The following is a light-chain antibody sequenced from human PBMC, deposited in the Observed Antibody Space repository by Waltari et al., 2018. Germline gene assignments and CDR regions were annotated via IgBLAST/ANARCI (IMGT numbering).Light chain of an antibody. CDR1: QSIINW. J-gene: IGKJ4*01. V-gene: IGKV1-5*03. CDR2: KAS. CDR3: QQYNSYSLLT. Sequence: DIQMTQSPSTLSASGGDRVTITCRASQSIINWLAWYQQKPGKAPKLLFYKASTLESGVPSRFSGSGSGTEFTLTISSLQPDDFATYYCQQYNSYSLLTFGGGTKVEIK.